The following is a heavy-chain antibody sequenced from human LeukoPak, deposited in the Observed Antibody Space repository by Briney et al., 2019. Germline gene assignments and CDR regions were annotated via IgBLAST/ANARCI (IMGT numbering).Heavy chain of an antibody. CDR1: GYTFTGYY. J-gene: IGHJ3*02. CDR2: INPNSGGT. Sequence: ASVKVSCKASGYTFTGYYMHWVRQAPGQGLEWMGWINPNSGGTNYAQKFQGWVTMTRDTSISTAYMELSRLRSDDTAVYYCATAGVAAHVFDIWGQGTMVTVSS. V-gene: IGHV1-2*04. D-gene: IGHD6-6*01. CDR3: ATAGVAAHVFDI.